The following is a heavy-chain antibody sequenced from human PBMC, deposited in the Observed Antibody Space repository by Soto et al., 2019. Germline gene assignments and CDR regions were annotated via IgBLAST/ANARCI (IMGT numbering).Heavy chain of an antibody. V-gene: IGHV3-15*01. CDR2: IKSKTDGGTT. CDR3: TTDRGSGGMDV. CDR1: GFTFSNAW. Sequence: EVQLVESGGGLVKPGGSLRLSCAASGFTFSNAWMSRVRQAPGKGLEWVGRIKSKTDGGTTDYAAPVKGRFTISRDDSKNTQYLQMNSLKTEETAVYYCTTDRGSGGMDVWGQGTTVTVSS. J-gene: IGHJ6*02. D-gene: IGHD1-26*01.